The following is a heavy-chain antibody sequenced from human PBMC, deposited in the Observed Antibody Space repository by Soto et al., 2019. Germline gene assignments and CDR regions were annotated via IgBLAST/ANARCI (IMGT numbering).Heavy chain of an antibody. CDR2: IYYSGST. D-gene: IGHD4-17*01. J-gene: IGHJ4*02. V-gene: IGHV4-39*01. Sequence: SETLSLTCTVSGGSISSSSYYWGWIRQPPGKGLEWIGSIYYSGSTYYNPSLKSRVTISVDTSKNQFSLKLSSVTAADTAVYYCATLFSDYVRYYFDYWGQGTLVTVSS. CDR3: ATLFSDYVRYYFDY. CDR1: GGSISSSSYY.